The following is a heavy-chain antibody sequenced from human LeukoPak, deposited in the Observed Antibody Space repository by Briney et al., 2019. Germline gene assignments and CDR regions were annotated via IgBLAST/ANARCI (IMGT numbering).Heavy chain of an antibody. CDR2: ISYDGTNK. D-gene: IGHD3-10*01. V-gene: IGHV3-30-3*01. Sequence: GRSLRLTCAASGFTFSSYAMNWVRQAPGKGLEWVAIISYDGTNKYYADSVKGRFTISRDNSKNTLFLQMNSLRAEDSAVFYCARDEDGSGTYDAFDIWGQGTMVTVSS. CDR3: ARDEDGSGTYDAFDI. CDR1: GFTFSSYA. J-gene: IGHJ3*02.